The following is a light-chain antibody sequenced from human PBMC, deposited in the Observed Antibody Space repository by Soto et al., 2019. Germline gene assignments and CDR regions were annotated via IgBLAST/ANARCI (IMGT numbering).Light chain of an antibody. J-gene: IGKJ1*01. Sequence: DIVMTQSPDSLAVSLGERATINCKSSQSVLLNSNKKNYLAWHQQKPGQPPKLLIYWASTRESGVPDRFSGSGSGTDFTLTISSLQAEDVAVYYCQQYYTTPWTFGQGTKVEI. CDR3: QQYYTTPWT. V-gene: IGKV4-1*01. CDR1: QSVLLNSNKKNY. CDR2: WAS.